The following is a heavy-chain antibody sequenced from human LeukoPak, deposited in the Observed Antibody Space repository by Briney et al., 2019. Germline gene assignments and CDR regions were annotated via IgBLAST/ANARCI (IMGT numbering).Heavy chain of an antibody. J-gene: IGHJ4*02. CDR3: ARGRKSRVWFGVFHG. CDR2: MNPNSGNT. Sequence: GASVKVSCKASGYTFTSYDINWVRQATGQGLEWMRWMNPNSGNTGYAQKFQGRVTMTRNTSTSTAYMELSSLRSEDTAVYYCARGRKSRVWFGVFHGWGQGTLVTVSS. D-gene: IGHD3-10*01. V-gene: IGHV1-8*01. CDR1: GYTFTSYD.